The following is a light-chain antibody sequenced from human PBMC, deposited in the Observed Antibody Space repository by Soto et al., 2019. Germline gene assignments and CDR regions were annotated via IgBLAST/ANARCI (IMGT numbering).Light chain of an antibody. CDR2: GAS. J-gene: IGKJ4*01. CDR3: QQYDSSSLT. CDR1: QSISAT. Sequence: EIVMTQSPATLSVSPGGRATLSCRASQSISATLAWYQQKPGQAPRLLIYGASTRAPGIPDRFSGSGSGTDFTLTISRLEPEDFAVYYCQQYDSSSLTFGGGTKVDIK. V-gene: IGKV3D-15*01.